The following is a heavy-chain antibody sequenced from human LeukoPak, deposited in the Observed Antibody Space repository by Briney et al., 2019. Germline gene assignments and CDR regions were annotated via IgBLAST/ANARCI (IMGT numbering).Heavy chain of an antibody. D-gene: IGHD3-10*01. Sequence: GGSLRLSCAASGFTFSNYWMHWVRQAPGKGLEWVSRIYSDGSNTVYAEPVKGRFTTSRDNAKNTLFLQMNSLRAEDTAVYYCGRGASWQGNVCEIWGQGTMVTVSS. CDR2: IYSDGSNT. J-gene: IGHJ3*02. CDR1: GFTFSNYW. CDR3: GRGASWQGNVCEI. V-gene: IGHV3-74*01.